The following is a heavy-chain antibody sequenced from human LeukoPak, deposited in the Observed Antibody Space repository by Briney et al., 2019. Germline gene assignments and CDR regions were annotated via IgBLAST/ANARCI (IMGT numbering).Heavy chain of an antibody. J-gene: IGHJ4*02. V-gene: IGHV3-53*01. CDR1: GFNVNNNY. CDR3: ARSSSAYYYEFDY. CDR2: IYIGGST. D-gene: IGHD3-22*01. Sequence: GGSLRLSCAASGFNVNNNYMSWVRQAPGEGLEWASVIYIGGSTDYADSVKGRFTISRDDSKNTVYLQMNSLRAEDTAVYYCARSSSAYYYEFDYWGQGTLVTVSS.